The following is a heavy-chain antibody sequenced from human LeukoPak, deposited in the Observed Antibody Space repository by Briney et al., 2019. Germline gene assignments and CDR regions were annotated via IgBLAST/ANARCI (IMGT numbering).Heavy chain of an antibody. V-gene: IGHV3-74*01. J-gene: IGHJ1*01. CDR1: GFDFSSNW. CDR3: AREFGDYDEH. CDR2: IKGDGIST. D-gene: IGHD4-17*01. Sequence: GSLRLSCAASGFDFSSNWMHWVRHAPGQGLVWVSRIKGDGISTNYADSVKGRFTISRDNAKNSLYLQMNSLRAEDTAVYYCAREFGDYDEHWGQGTLVTVSS.